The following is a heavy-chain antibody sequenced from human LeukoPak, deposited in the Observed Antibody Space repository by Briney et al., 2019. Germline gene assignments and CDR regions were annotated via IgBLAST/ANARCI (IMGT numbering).Heavy chain of an antibody. V-gene: IGHV1-2*02. CDR3: ARANFLYCSSSTCLFDY. J-gene: IGHJ4*02. Sequence: ASVKVSCKASGYTFTDYYMHKVRQAPGQGFEWMGWINPNDGDTNYAQKFQGRVTMTRDTSISTAHMEVSRLRSDDTAVYYCARANFLYCSSSTCLFDYWGQGTLVTVSS. CDR1: GYTFTDYY. CDR2: INPNDGDT. D-gene: IGHD2-2*01.